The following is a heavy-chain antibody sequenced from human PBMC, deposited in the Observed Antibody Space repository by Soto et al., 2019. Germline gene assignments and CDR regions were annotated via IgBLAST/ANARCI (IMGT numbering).Heavy chain of an antibody. V-gene: IGHV4-34*01. CDR1: GGCFSGYY. Sequence: PSETLSLTCAVYGGCFSGYYWSWIRQPPGKGLEWIGEINHSGSTNYNPSLKSRVTISVDTSKNQFSLKLSSVTAAETAVYYCARRCTSTSCYLNYCGQGTLVPVSP. CDR2: INHSGST. D-gene: IGHD2-2*01. CDR3: ARRCTSTSCYLNY. J-gene: IGHJ4*02.